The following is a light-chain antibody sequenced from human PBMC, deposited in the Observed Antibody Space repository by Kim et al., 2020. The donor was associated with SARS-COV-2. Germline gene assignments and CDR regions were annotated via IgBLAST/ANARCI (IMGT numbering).Light chain of an antibody. J-gene: IGLJ2*01. Sequence: SYELTQPPSVSVSPGQTASITYSGDKLGDKYACWYQQKPGQSPVLVIYQDSKRPSGIPERFSGSNSGNKATLTISGTQAMDEADYYCQAWVSSTVVFGGG. V-gene: IGLV3-1*01. CDR1: KLGDKY. CDR3: QAWVSSTVV. CDR2: QDS.